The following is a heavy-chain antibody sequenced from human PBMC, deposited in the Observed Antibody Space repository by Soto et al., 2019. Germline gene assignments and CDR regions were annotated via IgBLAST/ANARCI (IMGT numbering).Heavy chain of an antibody. J-gene: IGHJ6*02. CDR3: AGYWPRDSSSFSRLYYGMAV. D-gene: IGHD6-6*01. CDR2: IIPIFGTT. V-gene: IGHV1-69*06. CDR1: GGTPSSYA. Sequence: QVQLVQSGAEVKKPGSSVKVSCTASGGTPSSYAISWVRPAPGPGLAWMGGIIPIFGTTNYAQKFQGRVTITADKPTDTVYMEVRSLRSEDTAVYSGAGYWPRDSSSFSRLYYGMAVWGQGTTVTVSS.